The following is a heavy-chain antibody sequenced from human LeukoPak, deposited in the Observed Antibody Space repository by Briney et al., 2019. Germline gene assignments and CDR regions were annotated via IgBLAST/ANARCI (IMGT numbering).Heavy chain of an antibody. V-gene: IGHV1-18*01. J-gene: IGHJ6*03. D-gene: IGHD2-2*01. CDR3: AREGAQYQLRTYMDV. Sequence: ASVKVSCKASGYTFTSYGISWVRQAPGQGLEWMGWISAYNGNTKYAQKLQGRVTMTTDTSTSTAYMELRSLRSDDTAVYYCAREGAQYQLRTYMDVWGKGTTVTVSS. CDR1: GYTFTSYG. CDR2: ISAYNGNT.